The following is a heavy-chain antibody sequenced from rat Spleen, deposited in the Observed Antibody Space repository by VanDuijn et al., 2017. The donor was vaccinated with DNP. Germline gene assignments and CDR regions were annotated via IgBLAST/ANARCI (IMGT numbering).Heavy chain of an antibody. CDR1: GFTFSTYW. Sequence: EVQLVETGGDLVPPGGSLKLSCVASGFTFSTYWMFWIRQAPGKGLEWVASINPDGSNTYCQDSVKGRFTISRDNAKSTLYLQMDSLRSEDTATYYCARQGMYTTDWFAYWGQGTLVTVSS. CDR3: ARQGMYTTDWFAY. CDR2: INPDGSNT. D-gene: IGHD1-6*01. J-gene: IGHJ3*01. V-gene: IGHV5-58*01.